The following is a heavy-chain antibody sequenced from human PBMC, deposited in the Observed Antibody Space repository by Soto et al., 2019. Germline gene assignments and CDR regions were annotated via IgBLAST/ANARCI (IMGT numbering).Heavy chain of an antibody. D-gene: IGHD3-3*01. Sequence: ASVKVSCKASGNTSPTYSMPWVAQASGQGLEWMRWMHVSHGHTHFLQKLQGGVSITRDTFASTVYMSLNRVRSEDTALYYWAFLKAVLVAGGPGQHPDYFYAMDFWDPGSTVSVSS. CDR1: GNTSPTYS. CDR3: AFLKAVLVAGGPGQHPDYFYAMDF. V-gene: IGHV1-3*01. J-gene: IGHJ6*02. CDR2: MHVSHGHT.